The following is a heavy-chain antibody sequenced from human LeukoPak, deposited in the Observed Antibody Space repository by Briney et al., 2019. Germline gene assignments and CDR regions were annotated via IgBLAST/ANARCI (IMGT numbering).Heavy chain of an antibody. V-gene: IGHV3-21*01. CDR2: ISSSSSYI. CDR3: ARVNNWGIDY. CDR1: GFTFSSYS. J-gene: IGHJ4*02. Sequence: GGSLRLSCAASGFTFSSYSMNWVRQAPGKGLEWVSSISSSSSYIYYADSVKGRFTISGDNAKNSLYLQMNSLRAEDTAVYYCARVNNWGIDYWGQGTLVTVPS. D-gene: IGHD7-27*01.